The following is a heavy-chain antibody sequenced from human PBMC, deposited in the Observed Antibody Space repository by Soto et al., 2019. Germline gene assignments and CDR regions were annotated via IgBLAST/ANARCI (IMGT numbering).Heavy chain of an antibody. V-gene: IGHV3-15*07. CDR2: IKSKYDGGTI. J-gene: IGHJ4*02. CDR3: TTGGYYLDY. CDR1: GFTFSNAW. Sequence: GSLRLSCVGSGFTFSNAWMNWVRQAPGKGLEWVGRIKSKYDGGTIDFAAPVKGRFTISRDDSKNTVYLQMNSLKIEDTAVYYCTTGGYYLDYWGQGTQVTVSS.